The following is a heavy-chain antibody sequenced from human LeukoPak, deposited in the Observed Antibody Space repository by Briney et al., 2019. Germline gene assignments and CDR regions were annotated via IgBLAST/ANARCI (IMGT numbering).Heavy chain of an antibody. V-gene: IGHV1-8*01. CDR3: ARGPPMTMVVTIGRFDP. CDR2: MNPNSGNT. J-gene: IGHJ5*02. CDR1: GYTFTSYD. Sequence: GASVKVSCEASGYTFTSYDINWVRQATGQGLEWMGWMNPNSGNTGYAQKFQGRVTMTRNTSISTAYMELSSLRSEDTAVYYCARGPPMTMVVTIGRFDPWGQGTLVTVSS. D-gene: IGHD4/OR15-4a*01.